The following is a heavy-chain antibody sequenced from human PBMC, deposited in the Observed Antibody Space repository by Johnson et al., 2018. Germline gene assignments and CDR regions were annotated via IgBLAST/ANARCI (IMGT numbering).Heavy chain of an antibody. J-gene: IGHJ6*04. V-gene: IGHV3-15*01. CDR2: IKNEVQGGTP. Sequence: EVQLLESGGGLVKPGGSLRLSCVVCGFTFTNAWMSWVRQAPGKGLEWVGRIKNEVQGGTPDDASPVKGRYIISSDDSRDTLYLQMNSLKTEDTAVYDCSTDWMDVWGKGATVTGCS. CDR1: GFTFTNAW. CDR3: STDWMDV.